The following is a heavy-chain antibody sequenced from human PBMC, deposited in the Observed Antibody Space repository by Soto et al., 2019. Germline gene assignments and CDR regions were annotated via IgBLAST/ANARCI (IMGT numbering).Heavy chain of an antibody. Sequence: EVQLVESGGGLVQPGGSLRLSCAASGFTFSSYDMHWVRQATGKGLEWVSAIGTAGDTYYPGSVKGRFTISRENAKNSLYLQMNSLRAGDTAVYYCARGPPPYGEPSLNRFYMDVWGKGTTVTVSS. CDR2: IGTAGDT. CDR3: ARGPPPYGEPSLNRFYMDV. J-gene: IGHJ6*03. D-gene: IGHD4-17*01. V-gene: IGHV3-13*01. CDR1: GFTFSSYD.